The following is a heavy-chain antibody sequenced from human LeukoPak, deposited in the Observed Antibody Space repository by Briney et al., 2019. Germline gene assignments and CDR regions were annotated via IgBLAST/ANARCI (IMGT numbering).Heavy chain of an antibody. CDR2: ISSTDTT. CDR3: ARGIRGSDPDY. J-gene: IGHJ4*02. Sequence: GGSLRLPCAASGFTFSDYYMTWIRQAPGKGLEWVSYISSTDTTYYADSVKGRFTVSRDNAKNSLFLQMHSLRAEDTAVYYCARGIRGSDPDYWGQGTLLTVSS. V-gene: IGHV3-11*01. D-gene: IGHD5-12*01. CDR1: GFTFSDYY.